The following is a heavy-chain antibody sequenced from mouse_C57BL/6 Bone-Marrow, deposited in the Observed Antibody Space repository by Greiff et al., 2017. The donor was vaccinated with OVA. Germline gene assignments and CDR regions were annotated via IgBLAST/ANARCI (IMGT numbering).Heavy chain of an antibody. Sequence: DVQLQESGPGMVKPSQSLSLTCTVTGYSITSGYDWHWIRHFPGNKLEWMGYISYSGSTNYNPSLKSRISITHDTSKNHFFLELNSVTTEDTATYYCAREDYGSREAWFAYWGQGTLVTVSA. CDR1: GYSITSGYD. CDR3: AREDYGSREAWFAY. V-gene: IGHV3-1*01. J-gene: IGHJ3*01. CDR2: ISYSGST. D-gene: IGHD1-1*01.